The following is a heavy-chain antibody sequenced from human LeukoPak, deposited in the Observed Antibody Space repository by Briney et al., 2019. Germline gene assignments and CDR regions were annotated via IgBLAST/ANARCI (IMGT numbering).Heavy chain of an antibody. D-gene: IGHD6-19*01. CDR2: INPNSGGT. Sequence: ASVKVSCKASGYTFTGYYMHWVRQAPGQGLEWMGWINPNSGGTNYAQKFQGRVTMTRDTSISTAYMELSRLRSDDTAVYYCAGDKSGSSGWYSYFDYWGQGTLVTVSS. J-gene: IGHJ4*02. V-gene: IGHV1-2*02. CDR1: GYTFTGYY. CDR3: AGDKSGSSGWYSYFDY.